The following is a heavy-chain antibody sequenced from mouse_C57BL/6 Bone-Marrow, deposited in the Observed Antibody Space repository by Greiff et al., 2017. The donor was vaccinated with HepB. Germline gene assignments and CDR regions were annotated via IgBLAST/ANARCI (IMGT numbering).Heavy chain of an antibody. V-gene: IGHV7-1*01. CDR2: SRNKANDYTT. CDR3: ARDDYSPFAY. Sequence: VQLKESGGGLVQSGRSLRLSCATSGFTFSDFYMEWVRQAPGKGLEWIAASRNKANDYTTEYSASVKGRFIVSRDTSQSILYLQMNALRAEDTAIYYCARDDYSPFAYWGQGTLVTVSA. D-gene: IGHD2-12*01. J-gene: IGHJ3*01. CDR1: GFTFSDFY.